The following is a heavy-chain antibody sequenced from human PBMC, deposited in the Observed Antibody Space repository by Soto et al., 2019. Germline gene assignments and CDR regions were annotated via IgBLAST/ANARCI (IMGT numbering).Heavy chain of an antibody. V-gene: IGHV3-53*01. Sequence: EVQLVESGGGLIQPGGSLRLSCAASGFTVSNNYMSWVRQAPGKGLQWVAIVFSGGNTYHADSVKGRFTVTRDNSKNTLELQINSLRAEDTAVYHCAKGDFDSWGQGTLVIVSS. J-gene: IGHJ4*02. CDR2: VFSGGNT. D-gene: IGHD3-16*01. CDR1: GFTVSNNY. CDR3: AKGDFDS.